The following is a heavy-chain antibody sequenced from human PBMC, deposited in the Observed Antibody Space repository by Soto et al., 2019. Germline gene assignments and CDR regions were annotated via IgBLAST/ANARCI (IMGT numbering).Heavy chain of an antibody. D-gene: IGHD1-26*01. Sequence: PGGSLRLSCAVSGFICSDYDMSWVRQAPGKGLEWVSTILVSGSTHYEDSVRGRFTISRDNSMHTIYLQMNSLRAEDSALYYCGRDFEPPEGDYYYDGRDVWGQRTRATLPS. V-gene: IGHV3-23*01. CDR2: ILVSGST. J-gene: IGHJ6*02. CDR3: GRDFEPPEGDYYYDGRDV. CDR1: GFICSDYD.